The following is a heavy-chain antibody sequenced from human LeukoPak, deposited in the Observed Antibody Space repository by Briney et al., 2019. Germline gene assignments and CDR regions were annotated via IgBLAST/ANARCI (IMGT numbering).Heavy chain of an antibody. CDR2: INPNGGGT. CDR3: ARERSAVPAAIDAFDI. V-gene: IGHV1-2*02. Sequence: VASVKVSCKASGYTFTGYYMHWVRQAPGQGLEWMGWINPNGGGTNYAQKFQGRVTMTRDTSISTAYMELSRLRSDDTAVYYCARERSAVPAAIDAFDIWGQGTMVTVSS. J-gene: IGHJ3*02. CDR1: GYTFTGYY. D-gene: IGHD2-2*02.